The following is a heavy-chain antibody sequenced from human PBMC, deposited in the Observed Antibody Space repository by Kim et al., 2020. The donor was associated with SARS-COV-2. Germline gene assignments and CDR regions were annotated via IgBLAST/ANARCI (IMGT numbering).Heavy chain of an antibody. Sequence: GGSLRLSCAGSGFAFGSHAMSCVRQAPGKGLEWVSLIDRSGIHTYYAESVKGRFTISRDNSKNTVFLQMDSLRVEDTAIYFCVGGPQGDYWGQGSLVTVSS. CDR1: GFAFGSHA. V-gene: IGHV3-23*01. CDR2: IDRSGIHT. D-gene: IGHD3-16*01. J-gene: IGHJ4*02. CDR3: VGGPQGDY.